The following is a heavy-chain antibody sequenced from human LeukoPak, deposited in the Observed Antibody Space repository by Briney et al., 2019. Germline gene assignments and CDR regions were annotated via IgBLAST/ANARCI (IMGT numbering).Heavy chain of an antibody. CDR1: GGSISSYY. CDR2: IYYSGST. CDR3: ARGVVGRSDDY. D-gene: IGHD2-15*01. J-gene: IGHJ4*02. Sequence: PSETLSLTCTVSGGSISSYYWSWIRQPPGKGLEWIGYIYYSGSTNYNPSLKSRVTISVDTSKNQFSLKLSSVTAADTAVYYCARGVVGRSDDYWGQGTLVTVSS. V-gene: IGHV4-59*01.